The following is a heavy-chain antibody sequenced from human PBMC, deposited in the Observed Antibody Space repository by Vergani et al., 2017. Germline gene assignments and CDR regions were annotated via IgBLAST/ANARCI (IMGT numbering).Heavy chain of an antibody. CDR2: ISWDGGST. Sequence: EVQLVESGGVVVQPGGSLRLSCAASGFTFDDYAMHWVRQAPGKGLEWVSLISWDGGSTYYADSVKGRFTISRDNSKNSLYLQTNSLRAEDTALYYCAKDIGSSGSRYYYDGMDVWGQGTTVTVSS. CDR1: GFTFDDYA. D-gene: IGHD6-19*01. V-gene: IGHV3-43D*03. J-gene: IGHJ6*02. CDR3: AKDIGSSGSRYYYDGMDV.